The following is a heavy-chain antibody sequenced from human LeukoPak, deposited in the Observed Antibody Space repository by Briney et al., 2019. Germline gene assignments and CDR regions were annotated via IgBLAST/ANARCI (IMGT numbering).Heavy chain of an antibody. CDR3: ARKVFGYNQSALDI. V-gene: IGHV3-64*01. D-gene: IGHD5-24*01. J-gene: IGHJ3*02. Sequence: GGTLRLSSAASGFTFSTFAMHWVRQAPGQGLEYVSAISSNGGSTYYAKSVNGRFTISRDNSKNTLSLQMGSLRAEDMAWYYCARKVFGYNQSALDIWGEGRMVTVSS. CDR1: GFTFSTFA. CDR2: ISSNGGST.